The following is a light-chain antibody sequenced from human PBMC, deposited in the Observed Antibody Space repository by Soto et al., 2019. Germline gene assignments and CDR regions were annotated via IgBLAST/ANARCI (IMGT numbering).Light chain of an antibody. CDR3: QVWDSSSDHPWV. J-gene: IGLJ3*02. CDR1: NIGSKS. CDR2: YDS. V-gene: IGLV3-21*04. Sequence: SSELTQPPSVSVAPGKTARITCGRNNIGSKSVHWYQQQPGQAPVLVIYYDSDRPSGIPERFSGSNSGNTATLTISRVEAGDEADYYCQVWDSSSDHPWVFGGGTKLTVL.